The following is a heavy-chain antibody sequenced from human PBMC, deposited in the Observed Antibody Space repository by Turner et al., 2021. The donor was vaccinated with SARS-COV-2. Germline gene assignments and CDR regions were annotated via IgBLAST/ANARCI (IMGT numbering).Heavy chain of an antibody. CDR3: ATSTVAGTELNYYGMDV. V-gene: IGHV4-39*01. Sequence: QLQLQESGPGLVKPSETLSLTCTFSGCPISSSSYYWGWIRQPPGKGLEWIGSIYYSGSTYYNPSLKSRVTISVDTSKNQFSLKLSSVTAADTAVYYCATSTVAGTELNYYGMDVWGQGTTVTVSS. J-gene: IGHJ6*02. CDR2: IYYSGST. CDR1: GCPISSSSYY. D-gene: IGHD6-13*01.